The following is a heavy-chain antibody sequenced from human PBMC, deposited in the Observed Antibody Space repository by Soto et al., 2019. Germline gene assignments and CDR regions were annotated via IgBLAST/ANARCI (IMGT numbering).Heavy chain of an antibody. CDR3: AKDRRAGGNYGFYYDF. J-gene: IGHJ4*02. Sequence: EVQLLESGGGLVQPGGSLRLSCAASGFTFSSYGMTWVRQAPGKGLEWVSFSSATGAGTYYADSVKGRFTISRDNSKNTLYLQMTSLRAGDTAVYYCAKDRRAGGNYGFYYDFWGQGALVIVSS. CDR1: GFTFSSYG. CDR2: SSATGAGT. D-gene: IGHD1-7*01. V-gene: IGHV3-23*01.